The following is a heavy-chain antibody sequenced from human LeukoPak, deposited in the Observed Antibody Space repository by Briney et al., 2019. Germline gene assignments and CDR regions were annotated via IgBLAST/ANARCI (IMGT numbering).Heavy chain of an antibody. CDR3: ARSYCSSSSCDWFDY. D-gene: IGHD2-15*01. CDR2: ISAYNGNT. CDR1: GYTFTSHG. Sequence: ASVKVSCKASGYTFTSHGISWVRQAPGQGLEWMGWISAYNGNTNYAQKLQGRVTMTTDTSTSTAYMELRSLRSDDTAVYYCARSYCSSSSCDWFDYWGQGTLVTVSS. V-gene: IGHV1-18*01. J-gene: IGHJ4*02.